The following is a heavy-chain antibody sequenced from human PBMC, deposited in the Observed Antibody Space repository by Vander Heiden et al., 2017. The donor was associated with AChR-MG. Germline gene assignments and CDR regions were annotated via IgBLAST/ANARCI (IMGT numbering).Heavy chain of an antibody. CDR2: SSGSGST. CDR1: DHSFRYYH. J-gene: IGHJ4*02. Sequence: QVQLQQWGAGLLKPSETLSLTCDVDDHSFRYYHWSWIRQPPGREPEWIGDSSGSGSTDYNPSLKSRVAISLDTSRSQFSLKLTSVTAADTAVYYCARRPDGHDFWGQRTLGTVSS. V-gene: IGHV4-34*01. CDR3: ARRPDGHDF.